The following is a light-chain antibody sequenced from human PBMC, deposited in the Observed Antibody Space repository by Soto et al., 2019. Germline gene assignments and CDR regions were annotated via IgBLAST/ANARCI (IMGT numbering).Light chain of an antibody. CDR2: DTS. V-gene: IGKV3-20*01. CDR1: QSVSSN. CDR3: QQYGSSPLT. Sequence: GTLSVSPGEKATLACRASQSVSSNLAWYQQKPGQAPRLLIYDTSNRATGIPARFSGSGSVTGFTITIRRLEPEDFAVYFCQQYGSSPLTFGGGTKVDI. J-gene: IGKJ4*01.